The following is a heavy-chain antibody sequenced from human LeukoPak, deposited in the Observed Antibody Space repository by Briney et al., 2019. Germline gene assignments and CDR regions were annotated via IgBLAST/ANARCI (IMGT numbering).Heavy chain of an antibody. CDR3: ARRSGGASRYFDY. Sequence: PSETLSLTCTVSGGSISSYYWNWIRQPPGKGLEWIGYIYYSGSTNYNPSLKSRVTISVDTSKNQFSLKLSSVTAADTAVYYCARRSGGASRYFDYWGQGTLVTVSS. CDR1: GGSISSYY. CDR2: IYYSGST. J-gene: IGHJ4*02. D-gene: IGHD2-15*01. V-gene: IGHV4-59*08.